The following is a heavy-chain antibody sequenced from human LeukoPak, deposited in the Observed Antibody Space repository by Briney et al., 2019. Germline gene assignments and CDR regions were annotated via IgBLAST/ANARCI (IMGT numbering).Heavy chain of an antibody. D-gene: IGHD3-10*01. CDR2: ISGSGGNT. CDR1: GFTFSSYA. V-gene: IGHV3-23*01. J-gene: IGHJ4*02. Sequence: GGSLRLSCAASGFTFSSYAMSWVRQAPGKGLEWVSAISGSGGNTYYADSVKGRFTISRDNSKNTLYLQMNSLRAEDTAVYYCARAQTTGFGESIDYWGQGTLVTVSS. CDR3: ARAQTTGFGESIDY.